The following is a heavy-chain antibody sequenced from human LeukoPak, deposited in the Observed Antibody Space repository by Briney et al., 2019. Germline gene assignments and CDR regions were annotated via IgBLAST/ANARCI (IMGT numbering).Heavy chain of an antibody. CDR2: IKSKTDGGTT. J-gene: IGHJ6*03. D-gene: IGHD1-26*01. CDR1: GFTFSNAW. CDR3: TTVSHSGSYPRYYYYYMDV. Sequence: GGSLRLSCAASGFTFSNAWMSWVRQAPGKGLEWVGRIKSKTDGGTTDYAAPVKGRFTISRDDSKNTLYLQMNSLKTEDTAVYYCTTVSHSGSYPRYYYYYMDVWGKGTTVTVSS. V-gene: IGHV3-15*01.